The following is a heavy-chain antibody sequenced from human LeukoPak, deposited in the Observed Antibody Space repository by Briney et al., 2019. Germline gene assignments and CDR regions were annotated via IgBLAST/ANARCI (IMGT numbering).Heavy chain of an antibody. V-gene: IGHV4-34*01. CDR3: ARGGGYNWFDP. J-gene: IGHJ5*02. Sequence: SETLSLTCAVYGGSFSGYYWSWIRQPPGKGLEWIGEINHSGSTNYNPSLESRVTISVDTSKNQFSLKLSSVTAADTAVYYCARGGGYNWFDPWGQGTLVTVSS. D-gene: IGHD3-10*01. CDR2: INHSGST. CDR1: GGSFSGYY.